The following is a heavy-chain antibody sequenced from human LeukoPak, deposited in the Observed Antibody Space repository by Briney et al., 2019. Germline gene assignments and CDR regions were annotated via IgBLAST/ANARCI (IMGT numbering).Heavy chain of an antibody. CDR1: GFTFSSYA. J-gene: IGHJ4*02. D-gene: IGHD5-24*01. CDR3: ARSRDGYNSFDY. Sequence: GGSLRLSCAASGFTFSSYAMSWVRQAPGKGLEWVSVISGSGGRTSYADSVKGRFTVSRDNSKNTLYLQMNSLRAEDTAVYYCARSRDGYNSFDYWGQGTLVTVSS. V-gene: IGHV3-23*01. CDR2: ISGSGGRT.